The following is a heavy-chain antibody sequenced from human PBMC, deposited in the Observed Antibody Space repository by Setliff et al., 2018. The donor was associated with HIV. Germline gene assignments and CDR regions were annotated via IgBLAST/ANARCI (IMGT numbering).Heavy chain of an antibody. Sequence: SGPTLVNPTETLTLTCSVSGFSLSNARMGVSWIRQPPGKALEWLAHIFSNDEKSYSTSLRSRLTVSKDTSKNQVVLPLANMDPVDTATYYCTRRVLTSSDYFDYWGQGALVTVSS. CDR1: GFSLSNARMG. CDR2: IFSNDEK. CDR3: TRRVLTSSDYFDY. J-gene: IGHJ4*02. V-gene: IGHV2-26*01. D-gene: IGHD3-3*01.